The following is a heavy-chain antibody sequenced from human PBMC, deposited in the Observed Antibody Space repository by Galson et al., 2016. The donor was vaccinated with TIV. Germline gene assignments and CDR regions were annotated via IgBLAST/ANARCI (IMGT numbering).Heavy chain of an antibody. CDR2: IYNDDTT. D-gene: IGHD2-21*01. CDR1: GFSVSDNY. CDR3: SRERRYCGDQCFLRYYYGMDV. J-gene: IGHJ6*02. Sequence: SLRLSCAVSGFSVSDNYMNWVRQAPGKGLEWVSIIYNDDTTYYADSVKGRFTISRDRPKNTLYLQMHNLRPADAAVYHCSRERRYCGDQCFLRYYYGMDVWGQGTTVTVSS. V-gene: IGHV3-66*02.